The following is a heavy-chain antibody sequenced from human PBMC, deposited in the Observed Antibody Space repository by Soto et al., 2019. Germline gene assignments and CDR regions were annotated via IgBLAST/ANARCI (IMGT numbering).Heavy chain of an antibody. CDR3: ARDDYGDYVFTY. D-gene: IGHD4-17*01. J-gene: IGHJ4*02. CDR1: GFTFSAST. Sequence: EVQLVESGGGLVQPGGSLRLSCAASGFTFSASTIHWVRQAPGKGLEYISAISHDGYNTYYANSVKGRFTISRDNCKSTLYLQMGSLGPEDMAVYYCARDDYGDYVFTYWGRGTLVTVSS. CDR2: ISHDGYNT. V-gene: IGHV3-64*01.